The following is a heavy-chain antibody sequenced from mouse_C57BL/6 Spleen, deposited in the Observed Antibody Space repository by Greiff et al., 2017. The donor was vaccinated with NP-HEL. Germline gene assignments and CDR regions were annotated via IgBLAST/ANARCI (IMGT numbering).Heavy chain of an antibody. V-gene: IGHV1-69*01. D-gene: IGHD3-3*01. CDR3: ARRRIGRAYFDY. J-gene: IGHJ2*01. CDR1: GYTFTSYW. CDR2: IDPSDSYT. Sequence: QVQLQQPGAELVMPGASVKLSCKASGYTFTSYWMHWVKQRPGQGLEWIGEIDPSDSYTNYNQKFKGKSTLTVDKSSSTAYMQLSSLTSEDSAVYYCARRRIGRAYFDYWGQGTTLTVSS.